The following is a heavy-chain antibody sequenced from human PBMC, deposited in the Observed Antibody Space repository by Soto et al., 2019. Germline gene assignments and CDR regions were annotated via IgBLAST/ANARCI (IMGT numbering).Heavy chain of an antibody. Sequence: QVQLEQSGSAVQKSGSSVKVSCKASGYSFSSHAITCVRQAPGQGLEWMGGIIPVFGTPTYAQKFQGRLTISADKSTNSSSLELRSLRSEDTAVYYCARGGALSTSWYWGDGLDSWGKGTQVTVSS. CDR1: GYSFSSHA. CDR2: IIPVFGTP. CDR3: ARGGALSTSWYWGDGLDS. D-gene: IGHD6-13*01. J-gene: IGHJ4*02. V-gene: IGHV1-69*06.